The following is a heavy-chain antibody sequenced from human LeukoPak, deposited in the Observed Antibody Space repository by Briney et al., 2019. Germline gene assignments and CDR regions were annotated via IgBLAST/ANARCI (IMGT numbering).Heavy chain of an antibody. V-gene: IGHV3-53*01. CDR1: GFTVSNNY. J-gene: IGHJ6*03. D-gene: IGHD6-13*01. CDR3: ARGSSYNDYYYYMDV. CDR2: IYSGATT. Sequence: GGSLRLSCAASGFTVSNNYMSWVRQAPGKGLEWVSVIYSGATTYYADSVKGRFTISRDNSKHTLYLQMNTLRAEDTAVYYCARGSSYNDYYYYMDVWGKGTTVTVSS.